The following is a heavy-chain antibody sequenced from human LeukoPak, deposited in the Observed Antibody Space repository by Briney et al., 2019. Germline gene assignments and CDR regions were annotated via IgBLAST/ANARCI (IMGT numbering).Heavy chain of an antibody. CDR2: VHYSGGT. D-gene: IGHD3-10*01. CDR3: ARGVRSMDV. Sequence: PSETLSLTCTVSGGSISGYYWSWIRQPPGRGLEWFGYVHYSGGTNYNPSLKSRVTISVDTSKNRFSLRLSSVTAADTAVYYCARGVRSMDVWGQGTTVIVSS. J-gene: IGHJ6*02. CDR1: GGSISGYY. V-gene: IGHV4-59*01.